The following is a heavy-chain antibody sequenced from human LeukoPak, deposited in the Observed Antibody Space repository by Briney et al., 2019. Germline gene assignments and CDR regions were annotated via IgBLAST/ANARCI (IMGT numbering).Heavy chain of an antibody. CDR3: ARDLPPEVGATTPYYFDY. D-gene: IGHD1-26*01. Sequence: GGSLRLSCAASGFTFSSYSMNWVRQAPGKGLEWVSYISSSSSTIYYADSVKGRFTISRDNAKNSLYLQMNSLRAEDTAVYYCARDLPPEVGATTPYYFDYWGQGTLVTVSS. CDR2: ISSSSSTI. J-gene: IGHJ4*02. CDR1: GFTFSSYS. V-gene: IGHV3-48*01.